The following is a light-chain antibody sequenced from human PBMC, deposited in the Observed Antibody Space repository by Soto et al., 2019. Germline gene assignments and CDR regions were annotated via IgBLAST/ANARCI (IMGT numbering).Light chain of an antibody. CDR2: GAS. Sequence: EIVMTQSPATLSVSPGERATLSCRASQSVDINLAWYQKKAGQAPRLLIYGASTRATGIPARFSGSGSGTEFTLTISSLQSEDFAVYYCQQYYNWPPITFGQGTRLEIK. CDR1: QSVDIN. J-gene: IGKJ5*01. CDR3: QQYYNWPPIT. V-gene: IGKV3-15*01.